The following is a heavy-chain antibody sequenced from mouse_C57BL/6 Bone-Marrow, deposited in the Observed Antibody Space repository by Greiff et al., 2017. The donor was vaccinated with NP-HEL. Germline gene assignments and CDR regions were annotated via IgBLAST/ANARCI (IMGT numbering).Heavy chain of an antibody. Sequence: EVQLQESGPSLVRPSQTLSLTCTVTGFSISSDCYWIWIRQFPGNKLEYIGYTFYSGITYYNPSLESRTYITRDTSKNQFSLKLSSVTTEDTATYYCARGDYYGSSYALRYWGQGTSVTVSS. CDR1: GFSISSDCY. V-gene: IGHV3-3*01. D-gene: IGHD1-1*01. CDR2: TFYSGIT. CDR3: ARGDYYGSSYALRY. J-gene: IGHJ4*01.